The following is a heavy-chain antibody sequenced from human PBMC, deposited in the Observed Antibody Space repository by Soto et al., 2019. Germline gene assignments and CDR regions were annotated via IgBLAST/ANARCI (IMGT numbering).Heavy chain of an antibody. Sequence: EVQLVESGGGLVKPGGSLRLSCAASGFTFSSYSMNWVRQAPGKGLEWVSSISISSSYIYYADSVKGRFTISRDNAKNSLYLQMNSLRAEDTAVYYCARDVVVAAPPGLYGMDVWGQGTTVTVSS. CDR1: GFTFSSYS. J-gene: IGHJ6*02. CDR3: ARDVVVAAPPGLYGMDV. CDR2: ISISSSYI. D-gene: IGHD2-15*01. V-gene: IGHV3-21*01.